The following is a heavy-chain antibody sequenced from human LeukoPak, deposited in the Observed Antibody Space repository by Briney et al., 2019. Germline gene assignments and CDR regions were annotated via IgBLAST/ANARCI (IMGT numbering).Heavy chain of an antibody. J-gene: IGHJ3*02. CDR3: ARDHYPSRAFDI. Sequence: SETLSLTCTVSGGSISSYYWSWIRQPAGKGLEWIGRIYTIGSTNYNPSLKSRVTMSVDTSKNQFSLKLSSVTAADTAVYYCARDHYPSRAFDIWGQGTMVTVSS. V-gene: IGHV4-4*07. CDR1: GGSISSYY. CDR2: IYTIGST. D-gene: IGHD1-26*01.